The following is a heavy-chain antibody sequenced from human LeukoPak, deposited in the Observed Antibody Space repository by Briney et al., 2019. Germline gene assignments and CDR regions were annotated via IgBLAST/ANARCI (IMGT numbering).Heavy chain of an antibody. CDR2: IYSGGRT. CDR1: GFTVSSNY. Sequence: GGSLRLSCAASGFTVSSNYMSWVRQAPGKGLEWVSVIYSGGRTYYADSVKGRFTITISRDNSENTLYLQMNSLRDEDTAVYYCVRDYSYAFDYWGRGTLVTVSS. J-gene: IGHJ4*02. V-gene: IGHV3-66*01. D-gene: IGHD3-16*01. CDR3: VRDYSYAFDY.